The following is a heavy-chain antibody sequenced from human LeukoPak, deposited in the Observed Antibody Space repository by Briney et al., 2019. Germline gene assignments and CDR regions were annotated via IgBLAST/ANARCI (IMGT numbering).Heavy chain of an antibody. CDR1: GFTFSTYA. V-gene: IGHV3-23*01. CDR2: ISGSGGST. Sequence: GGSLRLSCAASGFTFSTYAMTWVRQSPGKGLEWVSAISGSGGSTYYADSLKGRFTISRDNSKNTLCLQMNSLRAEDTAVYYCAKAMRTVTTPPDYWGQGTLVTVSS. D-gene: IGHD4-17*01. J-gene: IGHJ4*02. CDR3: AKAMRTVTTPPDY.